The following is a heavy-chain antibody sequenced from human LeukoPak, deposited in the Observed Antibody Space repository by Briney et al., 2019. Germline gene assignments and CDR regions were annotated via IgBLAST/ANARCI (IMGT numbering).Heavy chain of an antibody. D-gene: IGHD3-10*01. CDR2: IIPIFGTA. CDR1: GGTFSSYA. V-gene: IGHV1-69*06. CDR3: ARDYYGSGGPFDY. Sequence: ASVKVSCKASGGTFSSYAISWVRQAPGQGLEWMGGIIPIFGTANYAQKFQGRVTITADKSTSTAYMELSSLRSDDTAVYYCARDYYGSGGPFDYWGQGTLVTVSS. J-gene: IGHJ4*02.